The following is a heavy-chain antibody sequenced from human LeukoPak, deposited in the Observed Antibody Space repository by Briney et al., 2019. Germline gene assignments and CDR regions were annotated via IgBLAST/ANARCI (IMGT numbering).Heavy chain of an antibody. V-gene: IGHV3-23*01. CDR1: GFSFSSYA. Sequence: GGSLRLSCAASGFSFSSYAMSWVRQAPGKGLEWVAAISGSGATTYFGDSVKGRFTISRDNSKNTLYLQMNSLRVEDTAVYYCAREGLNYYDSSGYPPNLDYWGQGTLVTVSS. J-gene: IGHJ4*02. CDR3: AREGLNYYDSSGYPPNLDY. D-gene: IGHD3-22*01. CDR2: ISGSGATT.